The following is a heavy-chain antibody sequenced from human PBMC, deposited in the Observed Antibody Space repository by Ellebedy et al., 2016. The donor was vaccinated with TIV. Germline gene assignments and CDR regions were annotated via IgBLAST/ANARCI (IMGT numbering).Heavy chain of an antibody. CDR2: IIPILGIA. J-gene: IGHJ5*02. D-gene: IGHD1-1*01. Sequence: AASVKVSCKASGGTFNKSAISWVRQAPGQGLEWMGRIIPILGIANYAQKFQGRVTITADTSTSIAYMELSSLRSEDTAVYYCAAGNDGGWFDPWGQGTLVTVSS. CDR1: GGTFNKSA. V-gene: IGHV1-69*04. CDR3: AAGNDGGWFDP.